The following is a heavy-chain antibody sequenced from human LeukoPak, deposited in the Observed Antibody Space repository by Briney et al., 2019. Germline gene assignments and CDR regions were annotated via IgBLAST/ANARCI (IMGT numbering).Heavy chain of an antibody. Sequence: GASVKVSCKASGGTFSSYAISWVRQAPGQGLEWMGGIIPIFGTANYAQKFQGRVTITTDESTSTAYMELSSLRSEDTAVYYCGCTNGVSSIDYWGQGTLVTVSS. CDR3: GCTNGVSSIDY. CDR2: IIPIFGTA. D-gene: IGHD2-8*01. V-gene: IGHV1-69*05. CDR1: GGTFSSYA. J-gene: IGHJ4*02.